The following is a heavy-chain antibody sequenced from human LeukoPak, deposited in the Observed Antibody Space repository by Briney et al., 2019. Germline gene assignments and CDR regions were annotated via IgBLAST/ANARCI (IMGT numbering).Heavy chain of an antibody. J-gene: IGHJ4*02. D-gene: IGHD4-23*01. V-gene: IGHV4-39*01. CDR1: GGSISSSSYY. CDR3: ARLRGNSDIY. CDR2: IYYSGST. Sequence: PSETLSLTCTVSGGSISSSSYYWGWIRQPPGKGLEWIGSIYYSGSTYYNPSLKSRVTISVDTSKNQFSLKLSSVTAADTAVYYCARLRGNSDIYWGQGTLVTVSS.